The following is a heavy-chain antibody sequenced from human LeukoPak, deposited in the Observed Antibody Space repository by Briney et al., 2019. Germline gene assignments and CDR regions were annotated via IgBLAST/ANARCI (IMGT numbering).Heavy chain of an antibody. J-gene: IGHJ6*03. V-gene: IGHV1-18*01. CDR1: GYTFTSYG. CDR2: ISAYNGNT. CDR3: ARAVVRDRMAGYYYYMDV. Sequence: GASVKVSCKASGYTFTSYGISWVRQAPGQGLEWMGWISAYNGNTNYAQKLQGRVTMTTDTSTSTAYMELRSLRSDDTAVYYCARAVVRDRMAGYYYYMDVWGKGTTVTVSS. D-gene: IGHD3-10*01.